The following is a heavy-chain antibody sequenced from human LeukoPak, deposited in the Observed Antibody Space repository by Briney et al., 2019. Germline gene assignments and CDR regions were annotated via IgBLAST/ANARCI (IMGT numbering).Heavy chain of an antibody. CDR3: TRETGWGPGY. CDR1: GFTLGGYK. V-gene: IGHV3-74*01. J-gene: IGHJ4*02. D-gene: IGHD6-19*01. Sequence: GGSLRLSCAASGFTLGGYKMHWIRQAPGKGLAWVARINTDGSSITYADSVKGRFTISGDNAKNTLYLQMDSLRDEDTAVYYCTRETGWGPGYWGQGTLVTVSS. CDR2: INTDGSSI.